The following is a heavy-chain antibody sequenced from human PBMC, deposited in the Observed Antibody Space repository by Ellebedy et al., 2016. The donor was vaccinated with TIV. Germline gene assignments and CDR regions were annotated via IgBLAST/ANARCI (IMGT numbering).Heavy chain of an antibody. CDR2: IYTDGGT. V-gene: IGHV3-66*01. J-gene: IGHJ5*02. D-gene: IGHD4-17*01. Sequence: GESLKISCAASGFTVSSSFMSWVRQAPGKGLEWVSVIYTDGGTNYTDSVLGRFDISRDSSKNPLYLQMNSLRADDTAVYYWARDPRGGGDYGDNWFDPWGQGTLVTVSS. CDR1: GFTVSSSF. CDR3: ARDPRGGGDYGDNWFDP.